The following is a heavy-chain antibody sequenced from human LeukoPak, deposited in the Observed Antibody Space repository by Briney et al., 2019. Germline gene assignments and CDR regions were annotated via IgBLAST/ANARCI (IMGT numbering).Heavy chain of an antibody. CDR3: ARDGAEWGH. D-gene: IGHD7-27*01. J-gene: IGHJ4*02. Sequence: GGSLRLSCAASGFIFSSYGMHWVRQVPGKGLEWVAVIWHDGSHEHYADSVKGRFSISRGNSKNMLYLQMNSLRAEDTAVYYCARDGAEWGHWGQGTLVTVSS. V-gene: IGHV3-33*01. CDR1: GFIFSSYG. CDR2: IWHDGSHE.